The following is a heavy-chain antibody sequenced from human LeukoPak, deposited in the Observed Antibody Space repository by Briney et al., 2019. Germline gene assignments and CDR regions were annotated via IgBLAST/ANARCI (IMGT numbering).Heavy chain of an antibody. Sequence: NPSGTLSLTCAVSGGSISSSNWWSWVRQPPGKGLEWIGEIYHSGSTNYNPSLKSRVTISVDKSKNQFSLKLSSVTAADTAVYYCARGRGYGYSLYEFDYWGQGTLVTVSS. D-gene: IGHD5/OR15-5a*01. CDR2: IYHSGST. V-gene: IGHV4-4*02. CDR3: ARGRGYGYSLYEFDY. CDR1: GGSISSSNW. J-gene: IGHJ4*02.